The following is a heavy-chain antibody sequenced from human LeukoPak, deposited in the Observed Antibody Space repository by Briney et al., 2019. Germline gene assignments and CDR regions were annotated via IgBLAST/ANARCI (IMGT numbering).Heavy chain of an antibody. V-gene: IGHV3-15*01. CDR2: IKSKTDGGTT. D-gene: IGHD3-10*01. J-gene: IGHJ4*02. CDR3: TTDLDYWFGDY. CDR1: GFTFSNAW. Sequence: KTGGSLRLSCAASGFTFSNAWMSWVRQAPGKGLEWVGRIKSKTDGGTTDYAAPVKGRFTISRDDSKNTLYLQMNSLKTEDTAVYYCTTDLDYWFGDYWGQGTLVTVSS.